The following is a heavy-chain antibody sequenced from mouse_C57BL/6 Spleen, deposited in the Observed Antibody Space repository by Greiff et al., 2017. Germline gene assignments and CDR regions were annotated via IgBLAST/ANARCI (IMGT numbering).Heavy chain of an antibody. J-gene: IGHJ1*03. CDR1: GYTFTGYD. D-gene: IGHD1-1*01. CDR2: IYPRDGST. V-gene: IGHV1-85*01. Sequence: QVQLQQSGPELVKPGASVKLSCKASGYTFTGYDINWVKQRPGQGLEWIGWIYPRDGSTKYTEKFKGKATLTVATSSSTAYLKLHSLTSEDSAVCACARGGEYGWFADWGTGPPVT. CDR3: ARGGEYGWFAD.